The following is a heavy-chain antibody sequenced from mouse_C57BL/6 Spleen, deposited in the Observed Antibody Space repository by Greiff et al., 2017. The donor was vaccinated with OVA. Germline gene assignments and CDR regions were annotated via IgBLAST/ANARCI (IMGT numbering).Heavy chain of an antibody. Sequence: VQLQQPGAELVRPGSSVKLSCKASGYTFTSYWMDWVKQRPGQGLEWIGNIYPSDSETHYNQKFKDKATLTVDKSSSTAYMQRSSLTSEASAVYYCARRGLSYSFAYWGQGTLVTVSA. CDR1: GYTFTSYW. D-gene: IGHD2-10*01. CDR2: IYPSDSET. J-gene: IGHJ3*01. V-gene: IGHV1-61*01. CDR3: ARRGLSYSFAY.